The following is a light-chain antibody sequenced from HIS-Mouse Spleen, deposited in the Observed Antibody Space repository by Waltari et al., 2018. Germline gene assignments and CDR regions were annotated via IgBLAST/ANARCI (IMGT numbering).Light chain of an antibody. Sequence: SYELTQPPSVSVSPGQTARITCSGDALPTKYAYWYQQKSGQAPVLVIYEDSKRPSGIPERFSGSSSGTMATLTNSGAQVEDEADYYCYSTDSSGNHRVFGGGTKLTVL. CDR2: EDS. V-gene: IGLV3-10*01. J-gene: IGLJ2*01. CDR1: ALPTKY. CDR3: YSTDSSGNHRV.